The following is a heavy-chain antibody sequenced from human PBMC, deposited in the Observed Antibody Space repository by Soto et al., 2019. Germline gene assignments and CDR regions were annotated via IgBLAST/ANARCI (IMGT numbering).Heavy chain of an antibody. J-gene: IGHJ4*02. V-gene: IGHV4-59*01. CDR2: IYYSGST. Sequence: PSETLSLTCTVSCGSISSYYWSWIRQPPGKGLEWIGYIYYSGSTNYNPSLKSRVTISVDTSKNQFSLKLSSVTAADTAVYYCARLLHRYSYGRTHLDFCGQGT. CDR3: ARLLHRYSYGRTHLDF. CDR1: CGSISSYY. D-gene: IGHD5-18*01.